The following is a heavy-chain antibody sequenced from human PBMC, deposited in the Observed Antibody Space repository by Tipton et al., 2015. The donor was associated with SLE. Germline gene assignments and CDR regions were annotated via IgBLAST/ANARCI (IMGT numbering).Heavy chain of an antibody. CDR3: ARVEGATRWHIPVAHFDH. D-gene: IGHD6-19*01. V-gene: IGHV4-61*09. CDR2: IYTSRIT. Sequence: TLSLTCTVSGDSISGANYFWNWVRQPAGKGLEWIGHIYTSRITHYNPSPKSRVTISADTSKNQFSLNLNSVTAADTGVYFCARVEGATRWHIPVAHFDHWGPGILVTVSS. CDR1: GDSISGANYF. J-gene: IGHJ4*02.